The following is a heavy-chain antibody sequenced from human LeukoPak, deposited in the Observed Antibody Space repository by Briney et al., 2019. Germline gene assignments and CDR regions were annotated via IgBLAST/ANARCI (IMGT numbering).Heavy chain of an antibody. CDR1: GGSISSGGYY. CDR3: ARTAFEYSSGWYYYFDY. D-gene: IGHD6-19*01. CDR2: IYHSGST. V-gene: IGHV4-30-2*01. J-gene: IGHJ4*02. Sequence: SQTLSLTCTVSGGSISSGGYYWSWIRQPPGKGLEWIGYIYHSGSTYYNPSLKSRVTISVDRSKNQFSLKLSSVTAADTAVYYCARTAFEYSSGWYYYFDYWGQGTLVTVSS.